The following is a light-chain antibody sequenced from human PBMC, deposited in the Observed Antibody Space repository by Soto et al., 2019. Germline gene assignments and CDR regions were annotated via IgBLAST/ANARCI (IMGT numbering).Light chain of an antibody. Sequence: AIQLTQSPSSLSASVGDRVTITCRASQGISSALAWYQQKPGKAPNLLIYDASSLESGVPSRFSGSGSGTEFDFTISSLQPEDFASYSCQWLNIYPPPVTFGGGTKVEIK. J-gene: IGKJ4*01. CDR1: QGISSA. CDR2: DAS. V-gene: IGKV1-13*02. CDR3: QWLNIYPPPVT.